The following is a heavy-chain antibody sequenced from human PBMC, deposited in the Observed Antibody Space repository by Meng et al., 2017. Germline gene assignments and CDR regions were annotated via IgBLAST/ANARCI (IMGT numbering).Heavy chain of an antibody. J-gene: IGHJ1*01. D-gene: IGHD1-26*01. CDR1: GFTFSSYW. CDR2: INSDGSST. Sequence: GESLKISCAASGFTFSSYWMHWVRQAPGKGLVWVSRINSDGSSTSYADSVKGRFTISRDNAKNTLYLQMNSLRAEDTAVYYCARPKWESNQHGVYFQHWGQGTLVTVSS. V-gene: IGHV3-74*01. CDR3: ARPKWESNQHGVYFQH.